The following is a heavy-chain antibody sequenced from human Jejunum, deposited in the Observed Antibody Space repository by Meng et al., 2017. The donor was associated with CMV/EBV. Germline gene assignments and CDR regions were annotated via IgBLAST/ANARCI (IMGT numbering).Heavy chain of an antibody. D-gene: IGHD6-19*01. V-gene: IGHV3-53*01. CDR3: ARACHSSGWNGGRAFDI. CDR2: LYSGGTT. CDR1: GFTSSNVW. J-gene: IGHJ3*02. Sequence: GFTSSNVWMSWVRQTPRKGLEWVSHLYSGGTTYYADSVKGRFTISRDNSKNTLYLQMNSLRVEDTAVYYCARACHSSGWNGGRAFDIWGQGTMVTVSS.